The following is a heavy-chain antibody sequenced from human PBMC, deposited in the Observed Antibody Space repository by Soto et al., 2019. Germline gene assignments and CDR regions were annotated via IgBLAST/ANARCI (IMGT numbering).Heavy chain of an antibody. Sequence: EVQLVESGGGLVQPGGSLRLSCAASGFTFSRYSMNWVRQAPGKGLEWASYISSSSSTIYYADSVKGRVTSSRDNAKNSLYLQMNSLRDEDTAVYYCASCSTSCYTEGFDYWGQGTLVTVSS. J-gene: IGHJ4*02. D-gene: IGHD2-2*02. CDR2: ISSSSSTI. CDR3: ASCSTSCYTEGFDY. CDR1: GFTFSRYS. V-gene: IGHV3-48*02.